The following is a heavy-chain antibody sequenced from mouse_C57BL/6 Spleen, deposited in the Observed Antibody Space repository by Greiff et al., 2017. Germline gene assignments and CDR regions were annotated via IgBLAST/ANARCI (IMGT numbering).Heavy chain of an antibody. V-gene: IGHV5-9-1*02. CDR3: TRASMITTGYYFDY. Sequence: EVQLVESGEGLVKPGGSLKLSCAASGFTFSSYAMSWVRQTPEKRLEWVAYISSGGDYIYYADTVKGRFTISRDNARNTLYLQMSSLKSEDTAMYYCTRASMITTGYYFDYWGQGTTLTVSS. CDR1: GFTFSSYA. CDR2: ISSGGDYI. D-gene: IGHD2-4*01. J-gene: IGHJ2*01.